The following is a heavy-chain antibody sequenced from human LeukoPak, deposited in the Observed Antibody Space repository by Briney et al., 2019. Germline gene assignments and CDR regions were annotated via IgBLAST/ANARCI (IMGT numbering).Heavy chain of an antibody. D-gene: IGHD3-10*01. CDR2: ISGDGGST. CDR1: GFTFDDYA. CDR3: AKSRVSRITMVRGVSPFAFDI. V-gene: IGHV3-43*02. Sequence: GGSLRLSCAASGFTFDDYAMHWFRQAPGKGLEWVSLISGDGGSTYYADSVKGRFTISRDNSKNSLYLQMNSLRTEDTALYYCAKSRVSRITMVRGVSPFAFDIWGQGTMVTVSS. J-gene: IGHJ3*02.